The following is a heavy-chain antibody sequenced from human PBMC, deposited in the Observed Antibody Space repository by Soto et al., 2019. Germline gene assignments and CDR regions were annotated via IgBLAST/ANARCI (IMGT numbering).Heavy chain of an antibody. CDR1: GFTFSSYW. D-gene: IGHD2-15*01. CDR2: INSDGSST. CDR3: ARDPRVVAATGHYYYYYGMDV. Sequence: GGSLRLSCAASGFTFSSYWTHWVRQAPGKGLVWVSRINSDGSSTSYADSVKGRFTISRDNAKNTLYLQMNSLRAEDTAVYYCARDPRVVAATGHYYYYYGMDVWGQGTTVTVSS. J-gene: IGHJ6*02. V-gene: IGHV3-74*01.